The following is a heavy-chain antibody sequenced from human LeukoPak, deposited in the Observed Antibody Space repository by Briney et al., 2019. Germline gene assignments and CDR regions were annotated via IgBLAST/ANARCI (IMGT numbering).Heavy chain of an antibody. V-gene: IGHV3-21*01. CDR1: GFTFSSYS. J-gene: IGHJ4*02. CDR3: ARDPLSNIVVVPAAFDY. D-gene: IGHD2-2*01. CDR2: ISSSSSYI. Sequence: PGGSLRLSCAASGFTFSSYSMNWVRQAPGKGLEWVSSISSSSSYIYYADSVKGRFTISRDNAKNSLYLQMNSLRAEDTAVYYCARDPLSNIVVVPAAFDYWGQGTLVTVSS.